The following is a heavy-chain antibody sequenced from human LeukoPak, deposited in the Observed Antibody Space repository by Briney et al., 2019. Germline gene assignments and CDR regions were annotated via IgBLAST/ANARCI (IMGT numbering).Heavy chain of an antibody. Sequence: SETLSLTCTVSGGSISGYHWNWIRQPPGKGLEWIGNIYYSGSTNYSPSLKSRVTISVDTSKNQFSLKLSSVTAADTAVYYCARDRATSFGNFFDYWGQGALVTVSS. CDR1: GGSISGYH. CDR2: IYYSGST. V-gene: IGHV4-59*01. J-gene: IGHJ4*02. D-gene: IGHD2-2*01. CDR3: ARDRATSFGNFFDY.